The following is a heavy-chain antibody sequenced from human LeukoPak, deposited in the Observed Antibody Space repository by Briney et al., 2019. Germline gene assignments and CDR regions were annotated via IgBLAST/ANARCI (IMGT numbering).Heavy chain of an antibody. CDR1: GGSISSGGYY. Sequence: KASETLSLTCTVSGGSISSGGYYWSWIRQHPGKGLEWIGYIYYSGSTYYNPSLKSRVTISVDTSKNQFSLKLSSVTAADTAVYYCASSLDGYIPAAIDYWGQGTLVTVSS. J-gene: IGHJ4*02. CDR2: IYYSGST. V-gene: IGHV4-31*03. CDR3: ASSLDGYIPAAIDY. D-gene: IGHD5-24*01.